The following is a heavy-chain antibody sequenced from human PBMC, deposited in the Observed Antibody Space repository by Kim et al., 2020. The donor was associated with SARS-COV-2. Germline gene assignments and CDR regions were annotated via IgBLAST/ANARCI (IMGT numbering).Heavy chain of an antibody. V-gene: IGHV3-23*01. J-gene: IGHJ6*02. D-gene: IGHD3-16*01. CDR2: ISGSAGVP. Sequence: GGSLRLSCAASEFTVSAYTMNWVRQAPGKGLEWVSGISGSAGVPYYAASVKGRFIISRDSSSNKVYLQINSLRAEDTAVYYCAKDRGDYYYYYYGLDVWGQGTSVIVSS. CDR3: AKDRGDYYYYYYGLDV. CDR1: EFTVSAYT.